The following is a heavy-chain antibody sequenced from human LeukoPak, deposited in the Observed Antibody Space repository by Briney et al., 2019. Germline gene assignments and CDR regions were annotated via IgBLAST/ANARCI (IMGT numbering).Heavy chain of an antibody. CDR2: MYDSVRI. V-gene: IGHV4-59*01. D-gene: IGHD3-22*01. Sequence: PSETLSLTCTVSGGSMISYYWTWVRQTPGKGLEWIGYMYDSVRIHYNPSLESRITISLDTSKNQFSLKLRSVTAADTAIYYCAGFPPGELDSSGQYLESIYWGRGTRVTVSS. J-gene: IGHJ4*02. CDR1: GGSMISYY. CDR3: AGFPPGELDSSGQYLESIY.